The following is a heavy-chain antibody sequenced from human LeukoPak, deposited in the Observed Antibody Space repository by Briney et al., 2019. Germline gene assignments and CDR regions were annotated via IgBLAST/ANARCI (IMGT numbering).Heavy chain of an antibody. CDR2: IYSGGST. J-gene: IGHJ6*02. CDR3: ARVRTYYDILTDYRPYYYYGMDV. CDR1: GFTVSSNY. V-gene: IGHV3-66*01. D-gene: IGHD3-9*01. Sequence: GGSLRLSCAASGFTVSSNYMSWVRQAPGKGLEWVSVIYSGGSTYYADSVKGRFTISRDNSKNTLYLQMNSLRAEDTAVYYCARVRTYYDILTDYRPYYYYGMDVWGQGTTVTVSS.